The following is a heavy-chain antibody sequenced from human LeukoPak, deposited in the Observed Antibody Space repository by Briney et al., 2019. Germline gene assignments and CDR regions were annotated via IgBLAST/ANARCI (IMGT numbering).Heavy chain of an antibody. J-gene: IGHJ5*02. CDR3: AKGNTVIPAAGHWFDP. V-gene: IGHV3-74*01. CDR2: INSDGSST. CDR1: GFTFSSYW. D-gene: IGHD2-2*01. Sequence: GGSLRLSCAASGFTFSSYWMHWVRQAPGKGLVWVSRINSDGSSTSYADSVKGRFTISRDNSKNTVYLQMNSLRAEDTAVYYCAKGNTVIPAAGHWFDPWGQGTLVTVSS.